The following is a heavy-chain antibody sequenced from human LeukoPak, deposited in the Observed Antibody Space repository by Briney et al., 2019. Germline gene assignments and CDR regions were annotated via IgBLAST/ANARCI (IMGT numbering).Heavy chain of an antibody. J-gene: IGHJ5*01. CDR1: GFTFSSDS. V-gene: IGHV3-23*01. CDR3: TKGSHRDYDS. Sequence: GGSLRLSCAASGFTFSSDSMSWVRQAPGRGLEWVSTISRSGTGTYYADSVKGRFTISRDNSRNTLYLQLNSLRAEDTAVFYCTKGSHRDYDSWGQGTLVTVSS. CDR2: ISRSGTGT. D-gene: IGHD4-17*01.